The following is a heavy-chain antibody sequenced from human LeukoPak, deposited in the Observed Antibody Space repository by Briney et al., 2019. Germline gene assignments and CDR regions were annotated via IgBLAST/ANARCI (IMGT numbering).Heavy chain of an antibody. Sequence: GGSLRLSCAASGFTFSSYGMHWVRQAPGKGLEWVAFIRYDGSNKYYADSVKGRFTISRDNSKNTLYLQMNSLRAEDTAVYYCAKDLQYYYDSSGYYHPGDYWGQGTLVTVSS. CDR2: IRYDGSNK. V-gene: IGHV3-30*02. CDR1: GFTFSSYG. J-gene: IGHJ4*02. D-gene: IGHD3-22*01. CDR3: AKDLQYYYDSSGYYHPGDY.